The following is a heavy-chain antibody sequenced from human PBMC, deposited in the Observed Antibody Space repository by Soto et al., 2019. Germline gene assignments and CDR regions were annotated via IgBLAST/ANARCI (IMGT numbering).Heavy chain of an antibody. CDR3: ASGIAAAGQY. V-gene: IGHV1-69*13. J-gene: IGHJ4*02. D-gene: IGHD6-13*01. CDR2: IIPIFGTA. Sequence: GASVKVSCKASGGTFSSYAISWVRQAPGQGLEWMGGIIPIFGTANYAQKFQGRVTVTADESTSTAYMELSSLRSEDTAVYYCASGIAAAGQYWGQGTLVTVSS. CDR1: GGTFSSYA.